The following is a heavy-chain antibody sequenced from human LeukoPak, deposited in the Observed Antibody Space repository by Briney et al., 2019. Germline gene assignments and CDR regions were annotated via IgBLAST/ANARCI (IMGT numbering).Heavy chain of an antibody. V-gene: IGHV1-18*01. J-gene: IGHJ4*02. CDR3: GRGVYQEYFDY. CDR1: GYTFTSYG. CDR2: ISAYNCNT. D-gene: IGHD2-8*01. Sequence: GASVKVSCKASGYTFTSYGINWVRQAPAQGLEWVGWISAYNCNTNYAQKLQGRVTMTKDKSTRKAYMELRSLGSDDTAVYYCGRGVYQEYFDYWGQGTLVTVSS.